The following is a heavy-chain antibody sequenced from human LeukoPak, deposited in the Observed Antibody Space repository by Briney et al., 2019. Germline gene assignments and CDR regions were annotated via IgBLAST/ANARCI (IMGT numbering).Heavy chain of an antibody. D-gene: IGHD3-10*01. CDR2: IRAYNGNT. CDR3: ARLDYFGSGLYYYMDV. CDR1: GYPFTSYG. Sequence: ASVKLSCNASGYPFTSYGISWVRQSPGQGLEWMGWIRAYNGNTNYAQKLQGRVTMTTDTSTSTAYMELRSLRSEDATVYYCARLDYFGSGLYYYMDVWGKGTTVTISS. V-gene: IGHV1-18*04. J-gene: IGHJ6*03.